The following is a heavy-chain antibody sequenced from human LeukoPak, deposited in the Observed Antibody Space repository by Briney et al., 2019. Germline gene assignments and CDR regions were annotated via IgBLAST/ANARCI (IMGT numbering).Heavy chain of an antibody. Sequence: GGSLRLSCAASGFTFSSYSMNWVRQAPGKGLEWVSSISSSGSYIYYADSVKGRFTISRDNAKNSLYLRMNSLRAEDTAVYYCARDPDFWSGYQSGYGLYYMDVWGKGTTVTVSS. CDR2: ISSSGSYI. J-gene: IGHJ6*03. CDR3: ARDPDFWSGYQSGYGLYYMDV. CDR1: GFTFSSYS. D-gene: IGHD3-3*01. V-gene: IGHV3-21*01.